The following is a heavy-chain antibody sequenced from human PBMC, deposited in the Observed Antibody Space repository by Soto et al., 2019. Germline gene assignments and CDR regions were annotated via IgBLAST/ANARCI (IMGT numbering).Heavy chain of an antibody. CDR1: GFTFSAYA. CDR2: VGGSDTDK. D-gene: IGHD2-8*01. V-gene: IGHV3-23*01. J-gene: IGHJ3*02. CDR3: AKDATAVNGVWDPFDM. Sequence: EVQLLESGGGVVQPGGSLRLSCAASGFTFSAYAMSWVRQAPGKGLQWVSGVGGSDTDKHYADSVRGRFTVSRDNSKNTLYLQTNNLRVDDTAVYYCAKDATAVNGVWDPFDMWGQGTEVTVSS.